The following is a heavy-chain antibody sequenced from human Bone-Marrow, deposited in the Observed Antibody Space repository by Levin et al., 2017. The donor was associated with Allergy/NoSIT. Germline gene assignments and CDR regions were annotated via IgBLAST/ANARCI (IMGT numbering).Heavy chain of an antibody. J-gene: IGHJ4*02. Sequence: PGGSLRLSCVASGFIFNIHAMNWVRQAPGQGLEWVSVIGGIDGRIYYADSVKGRFTISRDNSKSTVYLQMDSLRSEDTAVYFCARGSGSPHYFDPWGLGTLVTVSS. CDR1: GFIFNIHA. V-gene: IGHV3-23*01. D-gene: IGHD3-10*01. CDR2: IGGIDGRI. CDR3: ARGSGSPHYFDP.